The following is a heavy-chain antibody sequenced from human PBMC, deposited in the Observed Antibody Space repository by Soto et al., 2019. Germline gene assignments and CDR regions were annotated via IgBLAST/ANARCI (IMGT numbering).Heavy chain of an antibody. CDR3: ARGRRITMVRGVRSFDY. J-gene: IGHJ4*02. Sequence: QVQLQQWGAGLLKPSETLSLTCAVYGGSFSGYYWXWIRQPPGKGLEWIGEINHSGSTNYNPSLKSRVTISVDTSKNXFSLKLSSVIAADTAVYYCARGRRITMVRGVRSFDYWGQGTLVTVSS. CDR2: INHSGST. CDR1: GGSFSGYY. V-gene: IGHV4-34*01. D-gene: IGHD3-10*01.